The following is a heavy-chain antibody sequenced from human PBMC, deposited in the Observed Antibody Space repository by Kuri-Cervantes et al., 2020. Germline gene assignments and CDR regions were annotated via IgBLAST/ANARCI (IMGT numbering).Heavy chain of an antibody. Sequence: ASVKVSCKASGYTFTSYGISWVRQAPGQGLEWMGWISAYNGNTNYAQKLQGRVTLTTDTSTSTFYMDLRSLRSDDTALYYCASFTEALGDGFDIWGQGTMVTVSS. V-gene: IGHV1-18*01. CDR3: ASFTEALGDGFDI. D-gene: IGHD1-14*01. CDR1: GYTFTSYG. CDR2: ISAYNGNT. J-gene: IGHJ3*02.